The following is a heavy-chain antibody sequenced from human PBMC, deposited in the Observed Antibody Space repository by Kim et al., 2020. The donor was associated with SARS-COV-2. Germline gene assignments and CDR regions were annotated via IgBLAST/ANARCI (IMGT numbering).Heavy chain of an antibody. CDR3: ARGSTSPNYYYGMDV. V-gene: IGHV4-4*02. CDR1: GGSISSSNW. J-gene: IGHJ6*02. CDR2: IYHSGST. D-gene: IGHD2-2*01. Sequence: LRETLSLTCAVSGGSISSSNWWTWVRQPPGKGLEWIGEIYHSGSTNYNPSLKSRVTISVDKSKNQFSLNLSSVTAADTAVYYCARGSTSPNYYYGMDVWGQGTTVTVSS.